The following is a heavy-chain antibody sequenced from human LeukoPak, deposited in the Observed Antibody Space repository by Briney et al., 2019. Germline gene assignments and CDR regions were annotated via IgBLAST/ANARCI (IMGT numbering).Heavy chain of an antibody. J-gene: IGHJ6*02. Sequence: ASVKVSCKASGYNFISYYMHWVRQAPGQGLEWMGIINPSGGSTSYAQKFQDGVTMTRDTSTSTVYMELSSLKSEDTAVYYCAREDVVLVDAVRYQYYGMDVWGQGTTVTVSS. CDR3: AREDVVLVDAVRYQYYGMDV. V-gene: IGHV1-46*01. D-gene: IGHD2-8*01. CDR1: GYNFISYY. CDR2: INPSGGST.